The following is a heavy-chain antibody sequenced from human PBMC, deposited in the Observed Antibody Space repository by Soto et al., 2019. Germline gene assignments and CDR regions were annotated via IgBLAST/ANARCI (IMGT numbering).Heavy chain of an antibody. CDR1: GFTFSSYG. CDR2: ISYDGSNK. CDR3: AKVVHYGGRGVGGYYFDY. V-gene: IGHV3-30*18. Sequence: QVQLVESGGGVVQPGRSLRLSCAASGFTFSSYGMHWVRQAPGKGLEWVAVISYDGSNKYYADSVKGRFTISRDNSKNTXXLQMNSLRAEDTAVYYCAKVVHYGGRGVGGYYFDYWGQGTLVTVSS. D-gene: IGHD4-17*01. J-gene: IGHJ4*02.